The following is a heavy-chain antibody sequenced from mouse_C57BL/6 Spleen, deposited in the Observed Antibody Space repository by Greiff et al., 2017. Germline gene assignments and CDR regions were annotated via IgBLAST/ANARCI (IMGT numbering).Heavy chain of an antibody. CDR2: INPSNGGT. CDR3: ARSSYYGSSPHAMDY. D-gene: IGHD1-1*01. CDR1: GYTFTSYW. Sequence: QVQLQQSGTELVKPGASVKLSCKASGYTFTSYWMHWVKQRPGQGLEWIGNINPSNGGTNYNEKFKSKATLTVDKSSSTAYMQLSSLTSEDSAVYYCARSSYYGSSPHAMDYWGQGTAVTVSS. V-gene: IGHV1-53*01. J-gene: IGHJ4*01.